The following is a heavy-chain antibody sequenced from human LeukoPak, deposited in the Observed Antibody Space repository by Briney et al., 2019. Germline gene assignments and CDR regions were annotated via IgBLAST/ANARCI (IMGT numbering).Heavy chain of an antibody. Sequence: GGSLRLSCAASGFTFSDEYMSWIRQAPGKGLEWVSYISSSGSYTNYADSVKGRFTISRDNAKNSLYLQMSSLRAEDTAVYYCARSRGAGPAAYFDYWGQGTLITVSS. V-gene: IGHV3-11*03. J-gene: IGHJ4*02. D-gene: IGHD6-19*01. CDR1: GFTFSDEY. CDR3: ARSRGAGPAAYFDY. CDR2: ISSSGSYT.